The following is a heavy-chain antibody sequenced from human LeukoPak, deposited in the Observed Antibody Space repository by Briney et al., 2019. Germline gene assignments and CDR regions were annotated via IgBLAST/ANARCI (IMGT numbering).Heavy chain of an antibody. CDR3: VRDFPMIQTYFEY. V-gene: IGHV1-18*01. Sequence: VKVSRKASGYTFNHYGISWVRQAPGQGLEWIGWISVYNGHTNYAQMPRDRVIMTTDTSASTAYLELRSLRSDDTAVYYCVRDFPMIQTYFEYWGQGTLVTVSS. J-gene: IGHJ4*02. D-gene: IGHD3-22*01. CDR2: ISVYNGHT. CDR1: GYTFNHYG.